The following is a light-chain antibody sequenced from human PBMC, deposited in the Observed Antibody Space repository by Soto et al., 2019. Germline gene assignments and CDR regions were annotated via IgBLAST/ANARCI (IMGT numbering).Light chain of an antibody. J-gene: IGLJ1*01. CDR3: QAWGSSTCV. V-gene: IGLV3-1*01. CDR2: QDS. Sequence: SYELTQPPSVSVSAGQTASITCSGDKLGDKYACWYQQKPGQSPVLVIYQDSKRPSGIPERFSGSSSGNTATLTISGTQAMDEADYYCQAWGSSTCVFGTGTKLTVL. CDR1: KLGDKY.